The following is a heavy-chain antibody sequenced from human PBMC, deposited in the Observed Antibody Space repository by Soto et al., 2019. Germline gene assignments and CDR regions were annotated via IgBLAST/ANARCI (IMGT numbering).Heavy chain of an antibody. CDR1: GGSISSSSYY. J-gene: IGHJ6*02. V-gene: IGHV4-39*01. CDR2: IYYSGST. CDR3: ARHSTHYYGMDV. Sequence: SETLSLTCTVSGGSISSSSYYWGWIRQPPGKGLEWIGSIYYSGSTYYNPSLKSRVTISVDTSKNQFSLKLSSVTAADTAVYYCARHSTHYYGMDVWGQGTTVTVSS.